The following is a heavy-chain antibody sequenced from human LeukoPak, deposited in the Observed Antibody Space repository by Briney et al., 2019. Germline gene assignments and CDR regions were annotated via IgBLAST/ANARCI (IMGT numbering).Heavy chain of an antibody. CDR1: GFTFRSYS. CDR3: AKDHGIFGVVDYFDY. D-gene: IGHD3-3*01. J-gene: IGHJ4*02. CDR2: ISGSGGST. V-gene: IGHV3-23*01. Sequence: PGGSLRLSCAGSGFTFRSYSMNWVRQAPGKGLEWVSAISGSGGSTYYADSVKGRFTISRDNSKNTLYLQMNSLRAEDTAVYYCAKDHGIFGVVDYFDYWGQGTLVTVSS.